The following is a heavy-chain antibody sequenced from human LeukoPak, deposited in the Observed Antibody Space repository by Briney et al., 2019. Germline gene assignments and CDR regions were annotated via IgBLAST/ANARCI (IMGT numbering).Heavy chain of an antibody. V-gene: IGHV4-38-2*01. CDR2: IYHSGST. CDR1: GYSISSGYY. D-gene: IGHD3-10*01. CDR3: ARVDVLLWFGEDGGYFQH. J-gene: IGHJ1*01. Sequence: SETLSLTCAVSGYSISSGYYWGWIRQPPGKGLEWIGSIYHSGSTYYNPSLKSRVTISVDTSKNQFSLKLSSVTAADTAVYYCARVDVLLWFGEDGGYFQHWGQGTLVTVSS.